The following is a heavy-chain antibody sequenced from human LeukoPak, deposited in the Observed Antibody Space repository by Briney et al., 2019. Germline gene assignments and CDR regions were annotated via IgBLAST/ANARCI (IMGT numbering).Heavy chain of an antibody. CDR3: ERENSGFNWFDP. J-gene: IGHJ5*02. V-gene: IGHV1-69*05. D-gene: IGHD5-12*01. CDR2: IIPIFGTA. Sequence: GASVKVSCKASGGTFSSYAISWVRQAPGQGLEWMGGIIPIFGTANYAQKFQGRVTITTDESTSTAYMELSSLRSEDTAVYYCERENSGFNWFDPWGQGTLVTVSS. CDR1: GGTFSSYA.